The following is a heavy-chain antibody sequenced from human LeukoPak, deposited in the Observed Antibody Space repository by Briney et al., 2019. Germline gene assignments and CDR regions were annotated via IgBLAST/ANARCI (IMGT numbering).Heavy chain of an antibody. CDR3: ARDLGGWYVNWFDP. D-gene: IGHD6-19*01. J-gene: IGHJ5*02. CDR2: ISSSNYI. V-gene: IGHV3-69-1*02. CDR1: GFPFSSYH. Sequence: GGSLRLSCTASGFPFSSYHMNWVRQAPGKGLEWVSFISSSNYIYYADSVKGRFTISRDNAKNSLYLQMNSLRAEDTAVYYCARDLGGWYVNWFDPWGQGTLVTVSS.